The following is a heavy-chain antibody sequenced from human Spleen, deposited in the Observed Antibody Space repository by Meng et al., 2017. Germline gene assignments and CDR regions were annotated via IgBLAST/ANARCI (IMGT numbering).Heavy chain of an antibody. J-gene: IGHJ6*02. V-gene: IGHV3-30*03. CDR3: ARGGDYGTFYYYYYAMDV. CDR2: MSYDGSNT. D-gene: IGHD4-17*01. CDR1: GFTFSSYW. Sequence: GESLKISCAASGFTFSSYWMHWVRQAPGKGLEWVAIMSYDGSNTYYADSVKGRFTISRDNSKNTLYLQMNSLRAEDTAVYYCARGGDYGTFYYYYYAMDVWGQGTTVTVSS.